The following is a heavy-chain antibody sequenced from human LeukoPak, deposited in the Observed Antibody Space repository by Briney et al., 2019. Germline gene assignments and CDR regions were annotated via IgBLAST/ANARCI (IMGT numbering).Heavy chain of an antibody. CDR2: ITSRGSTM. J-gene: IGHJ3*02. CDR3: ARATNDAFDI. Sequence: GGSLRLSCAASGFTFSNAWMTWIRQAPGKGLEWVSYITSRGSTMYYPDSVKGRFTISRDNAKNSVYLQMDSLRAEDTAVYYCARATNDAFDIWGQGTMVTVSS. V-gene: IGHV3-11*01. CDR1: GFTFSNAW.